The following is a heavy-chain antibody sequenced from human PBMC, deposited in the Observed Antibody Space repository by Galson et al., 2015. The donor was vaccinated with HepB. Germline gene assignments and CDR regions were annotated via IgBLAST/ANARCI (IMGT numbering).Heavy chain of an antibody. CDR3: ARDLPFTFGGVISAFDI. J-gene: IGHJ3*02. V-gene: IGHV1-69*04. CDR2: IIPILGIA. CDR1: GGTFSSYA. D-gene: IGHD3-16*02. Sequence: SVKVSCKASGGTFSSYAISWVRQAPGQGLEWMGRIIPILGIANYAQKFQGRVTITADKSTSTAYMELSSLRSEDTAVYYCARDLPFTFGGVISAFDIWGQGTMVTVSS.